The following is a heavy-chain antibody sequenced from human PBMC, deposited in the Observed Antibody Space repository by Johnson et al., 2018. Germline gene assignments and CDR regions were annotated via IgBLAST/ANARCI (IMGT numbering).Heavy chain of an antibody. Sequence: VQLVQSGGGLVQPGGSLRLSCAASGFTFSRYDMHWVRQATGKGLEWVSGIGTAGDTYYLGSVKGRFTISRENVKNSLYLQMNSLGAGDTAIYYCAKDWEVAAVGTGGYFHHWGQGTLVTVSS. CDR2: IGTAGDT. CDR1: GFTFSRYD. CDR3: AKDWEVAAVGTGGYFHH. D-gene: IGHD6-13*01. V-gene: IGHV3-13*01. J-gene: IGHJ1*01.